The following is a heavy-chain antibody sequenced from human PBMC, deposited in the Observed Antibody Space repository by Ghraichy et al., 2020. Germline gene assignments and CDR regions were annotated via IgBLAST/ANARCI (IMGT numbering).Heavy chain of an antibody. CDR3: ARDRDGDLDY. J-gene: IGHJ4*02. V-gene: IGHV3-7*03. CDR2: IKEDGSET. CDR1: GLTFSRSW. D-gene: IGHD5-24*01. Sequence: GGSLRLSCTGTGLTFSRSWMTWVRQALGKGPEWVAHIKEDGSETYYMDSGKGRFTISRDNTKNSLYLQMSSLTVEDTAVYFCARDRDGDLDYWGQGTLVTVSP.